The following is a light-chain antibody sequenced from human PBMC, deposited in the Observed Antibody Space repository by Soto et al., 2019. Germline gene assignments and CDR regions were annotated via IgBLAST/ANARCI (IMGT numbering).Light chain of an antibody. CDR2: EVS. CDR3: CSYGGSNWV. Sequence: QSVLTQPASVSGSPGQSITISCTGTNSDVGSYNYVSWYQQHPGKAPKLMIYEVSKWPSGVSNRFSGSKSGNPASLTISGLQAEDEADYYCCSYGGSNWVFGGGTKLTVL. V-gene: IGLV2-23*02. CDR1: NSDVGSYNY. J-gene: IGLJ3*02.